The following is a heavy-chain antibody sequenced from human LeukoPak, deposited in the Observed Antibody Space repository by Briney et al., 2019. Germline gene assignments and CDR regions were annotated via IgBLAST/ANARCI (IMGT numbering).Heavy chain of an antibody. Sequence: GGSLRLSCAASGFTFSSYWMHWVRQAPGKGLVWVSRINSDGSSTSYADSVKGRFTISRDNAKDTLYLQMNSLRAEDTAVYYCARDGADNSGYYFGSLWGQGTVVTVSS. CDR1: GFTFSSYW. J-gene: IGHJ3*01. D-gene: IGHD3-22*01. CDR3: ARDGADNSGYYFGSL. V-gene: IGHV3-74*01. CDR2: INSDGSST.